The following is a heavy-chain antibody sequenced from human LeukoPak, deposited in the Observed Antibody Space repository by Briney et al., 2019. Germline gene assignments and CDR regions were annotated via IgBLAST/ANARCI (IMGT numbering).Heavy chain of an antibody. CDR3: AREDSGWYVDY. J-gene: IGHJ4*02. Sequence: ASVKVSCKASGYTFTSYGISWVRQAPGQGLEWMGWISAYNGNTNYAQKFEGRVTMTRDTSISTAYMELSRLRSDDTAVYYCAREDSGWYVDYWGQGTLVTVSS. CDR1: GYTFTSYG. V-gene: IGHV1-18*01. CDR2: ISAYNGNT. D-gene: IGHD6-19*01.